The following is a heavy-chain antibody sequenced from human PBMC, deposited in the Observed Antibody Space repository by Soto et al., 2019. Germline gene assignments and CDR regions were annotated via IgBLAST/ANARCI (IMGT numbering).Heavy chain of an antibody. D-gene: IGHD1-20*01. V-gene: IGHV1-69*08. CDR3: ARDLTGTTHYYGMDV. Sequence: VQLVQSGAEVKKPGSSVKVSCKASGGTFSSYTISWVRQAPGQGLEWMGRIIPILGIANYAQKFQGRVTITADKSTSTAYMELSSLRSEDTAVYYCARDLTGTTHYYGMDVWGQGTTVTVSS. CDR2: IIPILGIA. CDR1: GGTFSSYT. J-gene: IGHJ6*02.